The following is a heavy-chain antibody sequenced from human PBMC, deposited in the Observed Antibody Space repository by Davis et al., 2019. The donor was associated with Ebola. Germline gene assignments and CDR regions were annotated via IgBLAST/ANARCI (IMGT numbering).Heavy chain of an antibody. CDR2: IIPIFGTA. D-gene: IGHD6-13*01. CDR1: GGTFSSYA. J-gene: IGHJ4*02. Sequence: SVKVSCKASGGTFSSYAISWVRQAPGQGLEWMGGIIPIFGTANYAQKLQGRVTMTTDTSTSTAYMELRSLRSDDTAVYYCARAGQQLAPYYFDYWGQGTLVTVSS. V-gene: IGHV1-69*05. CDR3: ARAGQQLAPYYFDY.